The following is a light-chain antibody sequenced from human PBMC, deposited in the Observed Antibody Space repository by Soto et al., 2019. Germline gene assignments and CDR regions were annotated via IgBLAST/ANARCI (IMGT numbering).Light chain of an antibody. Sequence: EIVLTQSPDTLSLSPGERATLSCRASQSVRSNYLAWYQQKPGQAPRFLIYDASSRATGIPDRFSGSGSGTDFTLTISRLEAEEFAVYYCQQYGSTPLTFGGGTTVEIK. J-gene: IGKJ4*01. CDR3: QQYGSTPLT. V-gene: IGKV3-20*01. CDR2: DAS. CDR1: QSVRSNY.